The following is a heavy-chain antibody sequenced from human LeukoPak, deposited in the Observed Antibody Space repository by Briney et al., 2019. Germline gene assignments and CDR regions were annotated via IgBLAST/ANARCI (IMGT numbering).Heavy chain of an antibody. Sequence: PGGSLRLSCAASGFTFSSYSMNWVRQAPGKGLEWVSYISSSSSTIYYADSVKGRFTISRDNAKNSLYLQMNSLRAEDTAVYYCARGGGGNSNYWGQGTLVTVSS. V-gene: IGHV3-48*01. CDR1: GFTFSSYS. D-gene: IGHD4-23*01. J-gene: IGHJ4*02. CDR2: ISSSSSTI. CDR3: ARGGGGNSNY.